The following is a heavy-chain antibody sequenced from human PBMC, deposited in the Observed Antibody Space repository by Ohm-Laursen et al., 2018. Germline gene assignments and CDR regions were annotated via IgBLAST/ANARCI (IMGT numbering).Heavy chain of an antibody. CDR2: IYYSGST. J-gene: IGHJ4*02. CDR1: GGSISSGGYY. Sequence: TLSLTCTVSGGSISSGGYYWSWIRQHPGKGLEWIGYIYYSGSTYYNPSLKSRVTISVDTSKNQLSLKLSSVTAADTAVYYCARVGGELLSYFDYWGQGALVTVSS. V-gene: IGHV4-31*03. CDR3: ARVGGELLSYFDY. D-gene: IGHD3-10*01.